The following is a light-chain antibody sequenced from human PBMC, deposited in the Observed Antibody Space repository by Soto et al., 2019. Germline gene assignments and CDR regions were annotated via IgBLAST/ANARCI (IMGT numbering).Light chain of an antibody. V-gene: IGLV2-8*01. Sequence: QSALTQPPSASGSPGQSVTISCTGNSSDVGGYNYVSWYLQHPGTAPKLLIYEVTKRPSGVPDRFSGSKSGNTASLTVSGLQAEDEADYYCSSYAGSPYYVFGTGTKVTVL. CDR1: SSDVGGYNY. CDR3: SSYAGSPYYV. CDR2: EVT. J-gene: IGLJ1*01.